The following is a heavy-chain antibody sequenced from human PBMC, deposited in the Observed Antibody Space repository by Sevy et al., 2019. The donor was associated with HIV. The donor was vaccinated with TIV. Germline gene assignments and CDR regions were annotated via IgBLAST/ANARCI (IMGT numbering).Heavy chain of an antibody. CDR1: GGSISSYY. CDR3: ARHYYDSSGHDAFDI. J-gene: IGHJ3*02. Sequence: SETLSLTCTVSGGSISSYYWSWIRQPAGKGLEWIGRIYTSGSTNYNPSLKSRIPMSVDTSKNQFSLKLTSVSAAETAVYYCARHYYDSSGHDAFDIWGQGTMVTVSS. D-gene: IGHD3-22*01. CDR2: IYTSGST. V-gene: IGHV4-4*07.